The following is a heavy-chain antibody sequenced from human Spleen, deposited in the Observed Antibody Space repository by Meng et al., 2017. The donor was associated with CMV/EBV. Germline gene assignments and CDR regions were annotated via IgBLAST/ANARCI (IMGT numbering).Heavy chain of an antibody. CDR1: GGSITSYY. V-gene: IGHV4-59*01. CDR2: VYYTGSA. CDR3: ARGGGLGQLVG. Sequence: SETLSLTCTVSGGSITSYYWNWIRQTPGKGLEWIGYVYYTGSANYNPSLKGRVTMSVDRSKNQFSLKLRSVTAADTAVYYCARGGGLGQLVGWGQGTLVTVSS. J-gene: IGHJ4*02. D-gene: IGHD6-13*01.